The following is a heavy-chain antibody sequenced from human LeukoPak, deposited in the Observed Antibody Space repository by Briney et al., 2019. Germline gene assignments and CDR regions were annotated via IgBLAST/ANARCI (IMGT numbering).Heavy chain of an antibody. V-gene: IGHV3-23*01. CDR1: GFTFSSYA. D-gene: IGHD6-19*01. Sequence: GGSLRLSCAASGFTFSSYAMSWVRQAPGQGLEWVSAISGSGGSTYYADSVKGRFTISRDNSKNTLYLQMNSLRAEDRAVYYCAKAGGLRVYSGWSQSGYWGQGTLVTVSS. CDR2: ISGSGGST. J-gene: IGHJ4*02. CDR3: AKAGGLRVYSGWSQSGY.